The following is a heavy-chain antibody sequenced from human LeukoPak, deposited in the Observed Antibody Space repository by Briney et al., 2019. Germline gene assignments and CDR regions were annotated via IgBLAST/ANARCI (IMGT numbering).Heavy chain of an antibody. D-gene: IGHD3-9*01. J-gene: IGHJ4*02. V-gene: IGHV3-48*01. Sequence: GGSLRLSCAASGFTFSSYSMNWVRQAPGKGLEWVSYISSSSSTIYYADSVKGRFTISRDNAKNSLYLQMNSLRAEDTAVYYCAREGRLDDIPFDYWGQGTLVTVSS. CDR2: ISSSSSTI. CDR1: GFTFSSYS. CDR3: AREGRLDDIPFDY.